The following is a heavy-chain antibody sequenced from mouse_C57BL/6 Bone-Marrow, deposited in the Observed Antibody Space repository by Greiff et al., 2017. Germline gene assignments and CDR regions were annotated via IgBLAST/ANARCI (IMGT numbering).Heavy chain of an antibody. CDR1: GYTFTSYW. J-gene: IGHJ3*01. CDR2: IDPSDSYT. Sequence: QVQLQQPGAELVMPGASVKLSCKASGYTFTSYWMHWVKQRPGQGLEWIGEIDPSDSYTNYNQKFKGKATLTVDKSSSTAYMQLRSLTSEASAVLYCGCRVYYYGSSYVACMAYWGQGTLVTVSA. D-gene: IGHD1-1*01. V-gene: IGHV1-69*01. CDR3: GCRVYYYGSSYVACMAY.